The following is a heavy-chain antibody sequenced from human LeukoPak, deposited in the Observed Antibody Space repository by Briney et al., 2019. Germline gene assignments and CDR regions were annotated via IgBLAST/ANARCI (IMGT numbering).Heavy chain of an antibody. CDR3: ARGRSNYYGMDV. D-gene: IGHD1-26*01. CDR2: IYYNGNT. Sequence: PSETLSLTCSVSDGSINSYYWNWIRRPPGRGLEWIGYIYYNGNTNYSPSLKSRVTMSVDTAKNLFSLKVSSVTAADTAVYYCARGRSNYYGMDVWGQGTTVTVSS. CDR1: DGSINSYY. V-gene: IGHV4-59*01. J-gene: IGHJ6*02.